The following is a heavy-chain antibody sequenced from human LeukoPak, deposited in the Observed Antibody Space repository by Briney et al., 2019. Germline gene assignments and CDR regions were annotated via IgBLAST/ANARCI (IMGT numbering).Heavy chain of an antibody. D-gene: IGHD3-10*01. Sequence: GGSLRLSCAASGFTFSKYGMHWVRQAPGKGLEWVAVISYDGSNKYYADSVKGRLTISRDNSKNTLYLQMNSLRAEDTAVYYCAKRTYYYGSGTYANGMDVWGQGTTVTVSS. J-gene: IGHJ6*02. V-gene: IGHV3-30*18. CDR1: GFTFSKYG. CDR2: ISYDGSNK. CDR3: AKRTYYYGSGTYANGMDV.